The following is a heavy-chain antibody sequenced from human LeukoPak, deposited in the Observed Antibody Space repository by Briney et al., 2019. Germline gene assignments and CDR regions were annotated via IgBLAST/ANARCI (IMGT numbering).Heavy chain of an antibody. CDR3: ASQGLTTVTAFQH. Sequence: GESLKISCKGSGYSSTSYWIGWVRQMPGKGLEWMGIIYPGDSDTRYSPSFQGQVTVSADKSISTAYLQWSSLKASDTAMYYCASQGLTTVTAFQHWGQGTLVTVSS. CDR1: GYSSTSYW. J-gene: IGHJ1*01. CDR2: IYPGDSDT. V-gene: IGHV5-51*01. D-gene: IGHD4-11*01.